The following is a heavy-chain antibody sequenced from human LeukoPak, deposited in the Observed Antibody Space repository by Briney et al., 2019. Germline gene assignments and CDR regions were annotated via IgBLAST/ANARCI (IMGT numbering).Heavy chain of an antibody. CDR3: ASQAYGDFTLDWYFDL. D-gene: IGHD4-17*01. CDR2: IYYSGST. V-gene: IGHV4-39*01. CDR1: GGSISSSSYY. J-gene: IGHJ2*01. Sequence: SETLSLTCTVSGGSISSSSYYWGWIRQPPGKGLEWIGSIYYSGSTYYNPPLKSRVTISVDTSKNQFSLKLSSVTAADTAVYYCASQAYGDFTLDWYFDLWGRGTLVTVSS.